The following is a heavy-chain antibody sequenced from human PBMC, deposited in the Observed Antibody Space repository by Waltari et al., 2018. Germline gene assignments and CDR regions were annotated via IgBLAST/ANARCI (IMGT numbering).Heavy chain of an antibody. V-gene: IGHV5-10-1*01. J-gene: IGHJ6*03. D-gene: IGHD1-1*01. CDR3: ARTSTRDFYYMDV. CDR1: GYDLSTYW. CDR2: IDPSDSYT. Sequence: EVQLVQSGAEVKKPGESLRISCEGSGYDLSTYWITWVRHMPGKGLEWMGGIDPSDSYTNYSPSFRGHVTISVDRSISTAYIQWSGLRASDTAIYYCARTSTRDFYYMDVWGKGTTVTVSS.